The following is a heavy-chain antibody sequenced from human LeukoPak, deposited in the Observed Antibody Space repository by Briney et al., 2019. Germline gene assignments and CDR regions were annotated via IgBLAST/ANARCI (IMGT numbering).Heavy chain of an antibody. CDR3: ARDKIVGATFFDY. V-gene: IGHV3-7*01. CDR2: IKQDESEK. Sequence: GGSLRLSCAASGFTFSTYWMSWVRQAPGKGLEWVANIKQDESEKYYVESVKGRFTTSRDNAKNSLYLQMNSLRAEDTAVYYCARDKIVGATFFDYWGQGTLVTVSS. D-gene: IGHD1-26*01. J-gene: IGHJ4*02. CDR1: GFTFSTYW.